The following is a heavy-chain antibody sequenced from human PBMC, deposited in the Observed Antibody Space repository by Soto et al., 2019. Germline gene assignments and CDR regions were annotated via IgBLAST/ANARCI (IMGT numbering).Heavy chain of an antibody. J-gene: IGHJ4*02. CDR3: ARAGSTMYRPNPHLNX. V-gene: IGHV6-1*01. CDR1: GDSVSTNGGA. CDR2: TFYRSRWYS. Sequence: SQTLSLTCAISGDSVSTNGGAWNWIRQSPSRGLECLGSTFYRSRWYSYYADSVKGRININSDTSKNQFSLQLSSVTPEDTAVYYCARAGSTMYRPNPHLNXRGQRLLGTVS. D-gene: IGHD3-3*01.